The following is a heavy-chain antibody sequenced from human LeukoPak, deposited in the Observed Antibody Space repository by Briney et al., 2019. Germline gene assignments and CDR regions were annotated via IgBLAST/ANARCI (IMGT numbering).Heavy chain of an antibody. Sequence: GGSLRLSCAVSGFTFSNYAISWVRQAPGKGLEWVSSISGSGDTTYYADPVKGRFTISRDNSKNTLYLQMNSLRAEDTAVYYCAKDEALTVLRYFDWLSTQTSGGWFDPWGQGTLVTVSS. CDR2: ISGSGDTT. J-gene: IGHJ5*02. V-gene: IGHV3-23*01. CDR1: GFTFSNYA. D-gene: IGHD3-9*01. CDR3: AKDEALTVLRYFDWLSTQTSGGWFDP.